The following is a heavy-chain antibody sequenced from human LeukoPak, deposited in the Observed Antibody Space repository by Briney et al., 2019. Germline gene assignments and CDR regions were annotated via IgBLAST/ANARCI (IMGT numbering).Heavy chain of an antibody. V-gene: IGHV3-21*01. CDR1: GFTLSSYT. CDR2: ISSSSSYI. Sequence: GGSLRLSCAVSGFTLSSYTMNWVRQAPGKGLEWVSFISSSSSYIYYADSVKGRFTISRDNAENSLYLQMNSLRAEDTAVYYCARHPLDYWGQGTLVTVSS. J-gene: IGHJ4*02. CDR3: ARHPLDY.